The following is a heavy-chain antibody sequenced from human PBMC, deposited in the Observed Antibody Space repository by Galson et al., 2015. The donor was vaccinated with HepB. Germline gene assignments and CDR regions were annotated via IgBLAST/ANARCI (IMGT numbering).Heavy chain of an antibody. D-gene: IGHD1-14*01. CDR2: FDPEDGET. V-gene: IGHV1-24*01. CDR3: ATLNRLVRTWYYGMDV. Sequence: SVKVSCKVSGYTLTELSMHWVRQAPGKGLEWMGGFDPEDGETIYAQKFQGRVTMTEDTSTDTAYMELSSLRSEDTAVYYCATLNRLVRTWYYGMDVWGQGTTVTVSS. CDR1: GYTLTELS. J-gene: IGHJ6*02.